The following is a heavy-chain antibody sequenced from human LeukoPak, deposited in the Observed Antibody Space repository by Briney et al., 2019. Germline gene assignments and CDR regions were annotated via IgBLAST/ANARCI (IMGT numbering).Heavy chain of an antibody. Sequence: PGGSLRLSCAASGFTFNSCAMNWVRQAPGKGLEWVSAISGSGGSTYYADSVKGRFTISRDNSKNTLYLQMNSLRAEDTAVYYCAKVLSGYYDRIFDYWGQGTLVTVSS. CDR3: AKVLSGYYDRIFDY. J-gene: IGHJ4*02. CDR1: GFTFNSCA. V-gene: IGHV3-23*01. D-gene: IGHD3-3*01. CDR2: ISGSGGST.